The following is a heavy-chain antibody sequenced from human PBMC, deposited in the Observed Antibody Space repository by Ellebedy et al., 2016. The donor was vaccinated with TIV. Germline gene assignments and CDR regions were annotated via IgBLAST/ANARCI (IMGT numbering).Heavy chain of an antibody. CDR3: AKEDVGLGEFHWFDP. J-gene: IGHJ5*02. D-gene: IGHD3-10*01. CDR2: VDPQNSHS. V-gene: IGHV5-10-1*01. CDR1: GYTFIDSW. Sequence: GESLKISCQGSGYTFIDSWITWVRQVPGKGLEWMGRVDPQNSHSMYSPSFQGHVTMSTDRSVSTAYLQWSSLKASDTAIYYCAKEDVGLGEFHWFDPWGQGTLVIVSS.